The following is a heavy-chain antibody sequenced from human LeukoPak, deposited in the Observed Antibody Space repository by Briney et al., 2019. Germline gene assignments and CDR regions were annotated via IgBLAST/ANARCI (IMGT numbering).Heavy chain of an antibody. CDR1: GYSISSGYY. Sequence: PWETLSLTCAVTGYSISSGYYWGWIRQPPGEGLGWSGIIYSSGCTHYNPSVKGRVTISVDTSKNQFSLKLSSLTAADTAVYYCARSQRWEVAMVYYYYYMDFWGKGTTVTVSS. CDR3: ARSQRWEVAMVYYYYYMDF. J-gene: IGHJ6*03. D-gene: IGHD5-18*01. V-gene: IGHV4-38-2*01. CDR2: IYSSGCT.